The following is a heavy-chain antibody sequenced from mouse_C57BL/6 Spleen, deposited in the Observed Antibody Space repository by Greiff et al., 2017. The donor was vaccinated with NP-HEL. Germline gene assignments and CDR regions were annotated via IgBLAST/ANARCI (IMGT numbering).Heavy chain of an antibody. Sequence: EVQLVESGPGMVQPSQSLSLTCTVTGYSITSGYDWHWIRHFPGNKLEWMGYISYSGSTNYNPSLKSRISITHDTSKNHFFLKVNSVTTEDTATYYCAKGDGYPAWFAYWGQGTLVTVSA. CDR2: ISYSGST. CDR3: AKGDGYPAWFAY. CDR1: GYSITSGYD. J-gene: IGHJ3*01. D-gene: IGHD2-3*01. V-gene: IGHV3-1*01.